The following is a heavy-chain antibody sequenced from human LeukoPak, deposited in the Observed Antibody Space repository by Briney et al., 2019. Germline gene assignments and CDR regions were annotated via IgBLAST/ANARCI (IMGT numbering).Heavy chain of an antibody. CDR1: GYTFTSYG. J-gene: IGHJ4*02. CDR2: ISAYHGNT. D-gene: IGHD6-13*01. CDR3: ATERDRLYSSSPFDY. Sequence: ASVKVSCKASGYTFTSYGISWVRQAPGQGLEWMGWISAYHGNTNYAQKLQGRVTMTTHTSTSTAYMELRSLRSHDTAVYYCATERDRLYSSSPFDYWGQGTLVTVSS. V-gene: IGHV1-18*01.